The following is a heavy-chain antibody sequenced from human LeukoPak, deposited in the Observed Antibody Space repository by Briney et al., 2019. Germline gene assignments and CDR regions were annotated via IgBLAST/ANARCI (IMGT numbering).Heavy chain of an antibody. Sequence: VASVKVSCKASGFTFTSSAMQWVRQARGQRLEWIGWIVVGSGNTNYAQKFQERVTITRDMSTSTAYMELSSLRSEDTAVYYCAATGTAYGPSYGMDVWGQGTTVTVPS. V-gene: IGHV1-58*02. CDR3: AATGTAYGPSYGMDV. J-gene: IGHJ6*02. CDR1: GFTFTSSA. CDR2: IVVGSGNT. D-gene: IGHD1-1*01.